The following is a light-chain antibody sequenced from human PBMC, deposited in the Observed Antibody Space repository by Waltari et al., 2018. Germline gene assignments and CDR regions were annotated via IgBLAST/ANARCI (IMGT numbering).Light chain of an antibody. Sequence: QSVLTQPPSASGTPGQRVTISCSGSISNLGTNYVYWYQQFPGTAPKLLIQRNNQRPAGGPDRFSGSKSGTSASLASIGVRSEDEAEYYCASWDDSLSVGVFGGGNKLTVL. V-gene: IGLV1-47*01. CDR2: RNN. CDR1: ISNLGTNY. CDR3: ASWDDSLSVGV. J-gene: IGLJ3*02.